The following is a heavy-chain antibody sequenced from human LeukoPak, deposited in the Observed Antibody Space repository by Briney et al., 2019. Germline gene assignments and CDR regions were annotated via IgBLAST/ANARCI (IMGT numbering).Heavy chain of an antibody. Sequence: QPGGSLRLSCSASGFPFSSYAMHWVRQAPGKGLEYVSAISSNGGTTYYADSVKGRFTISRDNSKNTLYLQMSSLRAEDTAVYFCVKVKGPYDILTGYFDYWGQGTLVTVPS. D-gene: IGHD3-9*01. CDR1: GFPFSSYA. CDR3: VKVKGPYDILTGYFDY. CDR2: ISSNGGTT. J-gene: IGHJ4*02. V-gene: IGHV3-64D*06.